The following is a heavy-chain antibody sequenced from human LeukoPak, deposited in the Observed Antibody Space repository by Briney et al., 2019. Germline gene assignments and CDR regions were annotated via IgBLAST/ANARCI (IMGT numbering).Heavy chain of an antibody. V-gene: IGHV1-69*13. CDR1: GYTFTSYA. CDR2: IIPIFGTA. D-gene: IGHD3/OR15-3a*01. CDR3: ARTAEGYFLTGYYYDY. J-gene: IGHJ4*02. Sequence: SVKVSCKASGYTFTSYAISWVRQAPGQGLEWMGGIIPIFGTANYAQKFQGRVTITADESTSTAYMELSSLRSEDTAVYYCARTAEGYFLTGYYYDYWGQGTLVTVSS.